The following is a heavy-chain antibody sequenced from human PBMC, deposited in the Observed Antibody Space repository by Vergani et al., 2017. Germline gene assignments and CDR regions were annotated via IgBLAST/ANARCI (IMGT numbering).Heavy chain of an antibody. V-gene: IGHV3-30*04. CDR3: ARDFPSIAARRDAFDI. Sequence: QVQLVESGGGVVQPGRSLRLSCAASGFTFSSYAMHWVRQAPGKGLEWVAVISYDGSNKYYADSVKGRFTISRDNSKSTLYLQMKSLRAEDTAVYYCARDFPSIAARRDAFDIWGQGTMVTVSS. CDR2: ISYDGSNK. J-gene: IGHJ3*02. D-gene: IGHD6-6*01. CDR1: GFTFSSYA.